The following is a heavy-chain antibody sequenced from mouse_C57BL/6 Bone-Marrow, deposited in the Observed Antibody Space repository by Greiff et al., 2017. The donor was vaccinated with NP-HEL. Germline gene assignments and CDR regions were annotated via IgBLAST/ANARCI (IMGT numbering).Heavy chain of an antibody. CDR1: GYAFSSYW. CDR2: IYPGDGDT. J-gene: IGHJ2*01. Sequence: QVQLQQSGAELVKPGASVKISCKASGYAFSSYWMNWVKQRPGKGLEWIGQIYPGDGDTNYNGKFKGKATLTADKSSSTAYMQLSSLTSEDSAVYFGASPFYYGSRYYFDYWGQGTTLTVSS. V-gene: IGHV1-80*01. CDR3: ASPFYYGSRYYFDY. D-gene: IGHD1-1*01.